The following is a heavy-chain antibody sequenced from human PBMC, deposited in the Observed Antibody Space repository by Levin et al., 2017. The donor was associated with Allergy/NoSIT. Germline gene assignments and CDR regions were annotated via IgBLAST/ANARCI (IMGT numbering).Heavy chain of an antibody. Sequence: GESLKISCKASGYTFTSYGISWVRQAPGQGLEWMGWINTYNGDTNYTQKLQGRVTMTTDTSTSTAYMELRSLRSDDTAVYYCARDDIVPTTYHYYGVDVWGQGTTVTVS. V-gene: IGHV1-18*01. D-gene: IGHD5-12*01. CDR3: ARDDIVPTTYHYYGVDV. CDR2: INTYNGDT. J-gene: IGHJ6*02. CDR1: GYTFTSYG.